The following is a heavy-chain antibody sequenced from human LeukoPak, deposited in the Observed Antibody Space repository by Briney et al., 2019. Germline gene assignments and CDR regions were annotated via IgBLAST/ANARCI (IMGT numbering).Heavy chain of an antibody. D-gene: IGHD2-2*01. CDR1: GFTFSSYS. V-gene: IGHV3-21*01. CDR2: ISSSSSYI. Sequence: GGSLRLSCAASGFTFSSYSMNWVRQAPGKGLEWVSSISSSSSYIYYADSVKGRFTNSRDNAKNSLYLQMNSLRAEDTAVYYCARAPNYCSSTSCYVSLFDYWGQGTLVTVSS. CDR3: ARAPNYCSSTSCYVSLFDY. J-gene: IGHJ4*02.